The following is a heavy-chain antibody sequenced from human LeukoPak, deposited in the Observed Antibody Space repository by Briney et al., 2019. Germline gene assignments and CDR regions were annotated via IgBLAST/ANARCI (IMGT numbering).Heavy chain of an antibody. V-gene: IGHV4-59*01. CDR3: ATYSTASVGFHY. Sequence: SETLSLTCIVSGVSITNYYWTWIRQPPGEGLEWIGYVFYTGSTNYNPSLESRVTISVDTSKNQVSLKLSSMTAADTAVYYCATYSTASVGFHYWGRGTLVTVSS. CDR2: VFYTGST. CDR1: GVSITNYY. J-gene: IGHJ4*02. D-gene: IGHD6-13*01.